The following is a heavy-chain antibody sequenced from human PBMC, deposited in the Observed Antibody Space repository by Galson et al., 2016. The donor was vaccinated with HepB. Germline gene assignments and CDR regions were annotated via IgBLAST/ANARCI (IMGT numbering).Heavy chain of an antibody. CDR3: VQGSTAPAV. D-gene: IGHD2-2*01. V-gene: IGHV3-23*01. J-gene: IGHJ6*04. CDR1: GFTFRNYG. CDR2: ISRSGDST. Sequence: SLRLSCAASGFTFRNYGMTWVRQAPGKGLEVVSSISRSGDSTDYADSVKGRFTISRDNSKNTLSLQMNSLTADDTAIYHCVQGSTAPAVWGKGTTVTVSS.